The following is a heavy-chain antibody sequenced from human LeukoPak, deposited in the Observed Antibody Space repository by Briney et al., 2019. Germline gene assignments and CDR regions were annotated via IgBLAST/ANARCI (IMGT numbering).Heavy chain of an antibody. CDR1: GFTFRSHA. CDR2: IYENGGTT. V-gene: IGHV3-23*01. D-gene: IGHD3-10*01. CDR3: ANADPKAYGSGSYYL. J-gene: IGHJ5*02. Sequence: GGSLRLSCVGSGFTFRSHAMSWVRQAPEKGLEFVSGIYENGGTTYYADSVKGRFTISRDNSKNTLYLQMNSLRAEDTAVYYCANADPKAYGSGSYYLWGQGTLVTVSS.